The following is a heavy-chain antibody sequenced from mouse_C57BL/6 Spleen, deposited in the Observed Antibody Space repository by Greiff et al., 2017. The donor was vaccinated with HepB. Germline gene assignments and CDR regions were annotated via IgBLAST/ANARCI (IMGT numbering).Heavy chain of an antibody. CDR1: GYTFTDYY. J-gene: IGHJ4*01. Sequence: EVQLQQSGPVLVKPGASVKMSCKASGYTFTDYYMNWVKQSHGKSLEWIGVINPYNGGTSYNQKFKGKATLTVDKSSSTAYMELNSLTSEDSAVYYCARGGSYDGVDLAMDYWGQGTSVTVSS. D-gene: IGHD2-12*01. V-gene: IGHV1-19*01. CDR2: INPYNGGT. CDR3: ARGGSYDGVDLAMDY.